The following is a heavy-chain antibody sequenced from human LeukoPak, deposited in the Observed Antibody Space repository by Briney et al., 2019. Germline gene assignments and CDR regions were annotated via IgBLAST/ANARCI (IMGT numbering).Heavy chain of an antibody. J-gene: IGHJ4*02. D-gene: IGHD3-10*01. V-gene: IGHV4-34*01. CDR3: ARGRGITMVRGVIIPKKHFDY. CDR2: INHSGST. CDR1: GGSFSGYY. Sequence: PSETLSLTCAVYGGSFSGYYWSWIRQPPGKGLEWIGEINHSGSTNYNPSLKSRVTISVDTSKHQFSLKLSSVTAADTAVYYCARGRGITMVRGVIIPKKHFDYWGQGTLVTVSS.